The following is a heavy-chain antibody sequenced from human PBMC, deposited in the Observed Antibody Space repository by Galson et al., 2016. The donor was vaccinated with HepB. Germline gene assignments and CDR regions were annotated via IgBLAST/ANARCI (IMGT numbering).Heavy chain of an antibody. J-gene: IGHJ6*02. CDR3: ARIRMDPAHLYGMDV. V-gene: IGHV2-70*11. D-gene: IGHD5-18*01. CDR2: IDWDDDK. CDR1: GFSLSTSGMC. Sequence: PALVKSTQTLTLTGTFSGFSLSTSGMCVSRIRQPPGKALEWLARIDWDDDKYYSTSLKTRPTISKDTSKNQVVLTMTNMDPVDTATYFCARIRMDPAHLYGMDVWGQGTPVAVSS.